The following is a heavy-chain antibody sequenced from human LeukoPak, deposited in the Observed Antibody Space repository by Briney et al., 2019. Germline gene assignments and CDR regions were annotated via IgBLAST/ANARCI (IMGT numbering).Heavy chain of an antibody. V-gene: IGHV6-1*01. CDR1: GYSVSSNSAA. Sequence: SQTLSLTCAISGYSVSSNSAAWNWMRESPSRGLEWLGRTFYRSKWYNDYAVSVKSRITINPDTSKNQVSLQLNSVTPEDTAVYYCARETSFRYYDIWSGWDYWGQGTLVTVSS. J-gene: IGHJ4*02. CDR2: TFYRSKWYN. CDR3: ARETSFRYYDIWSGWDY. D-gene: IGHD3-3*01.